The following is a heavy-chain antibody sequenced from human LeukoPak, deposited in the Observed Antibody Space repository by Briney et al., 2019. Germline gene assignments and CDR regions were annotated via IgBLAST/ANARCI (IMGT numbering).Heavy chain of an antibody. CDR3: ARRLYQLPRIYYFDY. J-gene: IGHJ4*02. CDR2: INHSGST. Sequence: SETLSLTGAVYGGSFSGYYWSWIRQPPGKGLEWIGEINHSGSTNYNPSLKSRVTISVDTSKNQFSLKLSSVTAADTAVYYCARRLYQLPRIYYFDYWGQGTLVTVSS. V-gene: IGHV4-34*01. CDR1: GGSFSGYY. D-gene: IGHD2-2*01.